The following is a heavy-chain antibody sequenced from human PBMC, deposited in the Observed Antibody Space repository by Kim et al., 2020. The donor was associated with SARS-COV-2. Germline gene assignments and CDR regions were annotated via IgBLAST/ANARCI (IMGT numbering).Heavy chain of an antibody. V-gene: IGHV3-23*01. Sequence: YADPVKGRFTISRDNSKNTLYLQMNSLRAEDTAVYYCAKCGSSGYYDFDYWGQGTLVTVSS. CDR3: AKCGSSGYYDFDY. D-gene: IGHD3-22*01. J-gene: IGHJ4*02.